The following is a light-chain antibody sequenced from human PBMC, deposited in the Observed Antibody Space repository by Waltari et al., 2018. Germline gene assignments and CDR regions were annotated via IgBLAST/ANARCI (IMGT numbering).Light chain of an antibody. CDR3: QQRSSWLT. V-gene: IGKV3-11*01. Sequence: EIVLTPSPATLSLSPGERATLSCRASQSVNRYLAWYQQKPGQAPRLLIYDASNRATGIPARFSGSGSGTDFTLTISSLEPEDFAVYYCQQRSSWLTFGGGTKVEIK. J-gene: IGKJ4*01. CDR2: DAS. CDR1: QSVNRY.